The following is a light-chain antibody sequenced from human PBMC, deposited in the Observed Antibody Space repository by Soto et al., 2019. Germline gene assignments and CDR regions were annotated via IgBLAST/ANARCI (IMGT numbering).Light chain of an antibody. CDR3: QQSYSTPHFT. Sequence: DIQMTQSPSSLSASVGDRVTITCRASQSISSYLNWYQQKPGKAPKPLIYAASSLQSGVPSRFSGSGSGTDFTLTISSLQPEDFATYYCQQSYSTPHFTFGPGTKVDIK. V-gene: IGKV1-39*01. J-gene: IGKJ3*01. CDR1: QSISSY. CDR2: AAS.